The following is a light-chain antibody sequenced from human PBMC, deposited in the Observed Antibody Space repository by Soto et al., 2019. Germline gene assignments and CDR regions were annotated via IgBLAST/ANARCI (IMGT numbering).Light chain of an antibody. CDR1: QSVSSS. Sequence: EIVLTQSPATLSLSPGERATLSCRASQSVSSSLACYQQKFGQAPRLLIYGASTRATGIPARFSGSGSGTEFTLTISSPQSEDFAVYYCQQYNDWPPITFGQGTRLEIK. J-gene: IGKJ5*01. CDR3: QQYNDWPPIT. CDR2: GAS. V-gene: IGKV3-15*01.